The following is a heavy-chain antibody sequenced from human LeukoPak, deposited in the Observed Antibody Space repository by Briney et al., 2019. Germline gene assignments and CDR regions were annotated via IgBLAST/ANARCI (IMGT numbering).Heavy chain of an antibody. Sequence: GGSLRLSCAASGFTFSSYSMNWVRQAPGKGLEWVSYISSSSSTIYYADSVKGRFTISRDNAKNSLYLQMNSLRAEDTAVYYCARVAYYDFWSAHMGWFDPWGQGTLVTVSS. D-gene: IGHD3-3*01. CDR1: GFTFSSYS. J-gene: IGHJ5*02. CDR3: ARVAYYDFWSAHMGWFDP. CDR2: ISSSSSTI. V-gene: IGHV3-48*04.